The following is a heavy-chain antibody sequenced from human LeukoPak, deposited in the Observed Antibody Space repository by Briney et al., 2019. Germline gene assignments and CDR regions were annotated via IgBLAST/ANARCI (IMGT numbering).Heavy chain of an antibody. J-gene: IGHJ3*02. CDR2: INPNSGGT. CDR1: GYTFTGHY. D-gene: IGHD1-1*01. CDR3: ARCSTPHWIFDAFDI. V-gene: IGHV1-2*02. Sequence: ASVKVSCKASGYTFTGHYMHWVRQAPGQGPEWMGWINPNSGGTNYAQKFQGRVTMTRDTSISTAYMELSGLRSDDTAVYYCARCSTPHWIFDAFDIWGQGTMVTVSS.